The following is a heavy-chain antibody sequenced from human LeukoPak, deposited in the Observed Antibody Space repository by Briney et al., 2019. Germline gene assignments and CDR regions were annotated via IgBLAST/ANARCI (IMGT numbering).Heavy chain of an antibody. J-gene: IGHJ4*02. D-gene: IGHD6-13*01. Sequence: SETLSLTCTVSGGSIRSYYWSWIRQPPGKGLEWIGNIYYSGSTNYSPSFKSRVTISVDASKNQFSLKLRSVTAADTAVYYCARAGLIAPADPLDCWGQGTLVTVSS. CDR1: GGSIRSYY. CDR3: ARAGLIAPADPLDC. CDR2: IYYSGST. V-gene: IGHV4-59*01.